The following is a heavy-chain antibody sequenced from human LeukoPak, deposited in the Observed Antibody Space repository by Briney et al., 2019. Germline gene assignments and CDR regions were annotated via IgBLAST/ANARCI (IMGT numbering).Heavy chain of an antibody. J-gene: IGHJ4*02. Sequence: GGSLRLSCAASGFTFSSYAMHWVRQAPGKGLEWAAVISYDGSNKYYADSVKGRFTISRDNSKNTLYLQMNSLRAEDTAVYYCARDKFDYDSSGYYDWGQGTLVTVSS. D-gene: IGHD3-22*01. V-gene: IGHV3-30-3*01. CDR2: ISYDGSNK. CDR3: ARDKFDYDSSGYYD. CDR1: GFTFSSYA.